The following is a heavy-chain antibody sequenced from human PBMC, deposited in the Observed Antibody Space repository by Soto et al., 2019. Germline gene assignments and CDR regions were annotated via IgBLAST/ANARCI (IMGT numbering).Heavy chain of an antibody. J-gene: IGHJ6*02. CDR2: ISSYNGDT. CDR1: GYTFTRSG. Sequence: QVQLVQSGAEVKKPGASVKVSCKASGYTFTRSGISWVRQAPGQGPEWMGWISSYNGDTHYAQTFQGRVTMTTDTSTGTAYMELRGLRSDDTAGYYCAREGVAPYYYYGMDVWGQGTPVTVSS. V-gene: IGHV1-18*01. CDR3: AREGVAPYYYYGMDV. D-gene: IGHD5-12*01.